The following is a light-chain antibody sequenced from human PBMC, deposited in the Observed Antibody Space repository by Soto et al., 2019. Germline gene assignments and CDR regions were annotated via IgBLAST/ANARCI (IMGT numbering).Light chain of an antibody. V-gene: IGKV3-11*01. CDR2: YAS. Sequence: IVLTQSPATLSLSPGERATLSCRASQSVSTSLAWCHQQPGQAPPLLIYYASNSEATGIPARFTGSGSGTDFTLTISRLEPEDFAVYYCQQYSNWPFTFGGGTKVEIK. CDR1: QSVSTS. CDR3: QQYSNWPFT. J-gene: IGKJ4*02.